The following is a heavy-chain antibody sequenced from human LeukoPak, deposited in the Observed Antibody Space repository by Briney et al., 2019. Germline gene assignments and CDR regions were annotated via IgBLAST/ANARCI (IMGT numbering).Heavy chain of an antibody. D-gene: IGHD3-10*01. CDR1: GGSISSYY. V-gene: IGHV4-4*07. Sequence: KPSETLSLTCTVSGGSISSYYWSWIRQPAGKGLEWIGRIYTSGSTNYNPSLKSRVTMSVDTSKNQFSLKLSSVTAADTAVYYCARDTTTYGSEKYTIGMDVWGQGTTVTVSS. J-gene: IGHJ6*02. CDR2: IYTSGST. CDR3: ARDTTTYGSEKYTIGMDV.